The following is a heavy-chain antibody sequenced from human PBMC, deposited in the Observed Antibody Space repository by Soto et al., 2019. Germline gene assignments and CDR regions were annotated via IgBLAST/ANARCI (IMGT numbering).Heavy chain of an antibody. Sequence: QVQLVQSGTEVKKPGASVKVSCKASGYTFIGYYIHWVRQAPGQGLEWMGWINPKSGGANYAQKLKARSTVTRDSPIPQANMKLENLRSADTAIYYCARDSYSDTLTGYSRKAFDIWAKGQWSPSLQ. CDR2: INPKSGGA. CDR3: ARDSYSDTLTGYSRKAFDI. CDR1: GYTFIGYY. D-gene: IGHD3-9*01. V-gene: IGHV1-2*02. J-gene: IGHJ3*02.